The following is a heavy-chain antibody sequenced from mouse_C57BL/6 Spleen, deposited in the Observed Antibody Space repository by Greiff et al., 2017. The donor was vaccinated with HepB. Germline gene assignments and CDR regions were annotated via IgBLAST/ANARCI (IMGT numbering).Heavy chain of an antibody. CDR2: IYPRSGNT. Sequence: VQLQESGAELARPGASVKLSCKASGYTFTSYGISWVKQRTGQGLEWIGEIYPRSGNTYYNEKFKGKATLTADKSSSTAYMELRSLTSEDSAVYFCAPIYYDYSYYFDYWGQGTTLTVSS. J-gene: IGHJ2*01. V-gene: IGHV1-81*01. CDR1: GYTFTSYG. D-gene: IGHD2-4*01. CDR3: APIYYDYSYYFDY.